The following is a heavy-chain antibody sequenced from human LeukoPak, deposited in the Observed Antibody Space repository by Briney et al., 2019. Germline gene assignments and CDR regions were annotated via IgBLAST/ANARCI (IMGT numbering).Heavy chain of an antibody. Sequence: SETLSLTCTVSGGSISPSSYSWGWIRQPPGKRLEWIGSSYYNGRTYYNPSLKSRVTISVDTSKKQFSVNLSSVTAADRAVYYCARLEGARGRYWGQGTLVTVSS. CDR3: ARLEGARGRY. CDR2: SYYNGRT. CDR1: GGSISPSSYS. V-gene: IGHV4-39*01. D-gene: IGHD1-26*01. J-gene: IGHJ4*02.